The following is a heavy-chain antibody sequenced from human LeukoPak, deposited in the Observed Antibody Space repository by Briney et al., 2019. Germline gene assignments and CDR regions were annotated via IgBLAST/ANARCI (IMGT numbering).Heavy chain of an antibody. CDR3: AKDFRHLAEPQDYYYASERYYYYGMDV. CDR1: GFTFDDYA. Sequence: GGSLRLSCAASGFTFDDYAMHWVRQAPGKGLEWVSGISWNSVTIGYADSVKGRFTISRDNAKNSLYLQMNSLRAEDTALYYCAKDFRHLAEPQDYYYASERYYYYGMDVWGQGTTVTVSS. V-gene: IGHV3-9*01. D-gene: IGHD3-10*01. J-gene: IGHJ6*02. CDR2: ISWNSVTI.